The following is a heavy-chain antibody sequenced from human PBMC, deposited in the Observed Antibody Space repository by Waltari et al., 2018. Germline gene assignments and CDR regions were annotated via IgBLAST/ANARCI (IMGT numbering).Heavy chain of an antibody. CDR1: GFTFSSYA. D-gene: IGHD4-17*01. V-gene: IGHV3-23*01. CDR2: ISGSGGSK. Sequence: EVQLLESGGGLVQPGGSLRLSCAASGFTFSSYAMSWVRQAPGKGLGWVSAISGSGGSKYYADSVKGRFTISRDNSKNTLYLQMNSLRAEDTAVYYCAKESAVTTVFDYWGQGTLVTVSS. J-gene: IGHJ4*02. CDR3: AKESAVTTVFDY.